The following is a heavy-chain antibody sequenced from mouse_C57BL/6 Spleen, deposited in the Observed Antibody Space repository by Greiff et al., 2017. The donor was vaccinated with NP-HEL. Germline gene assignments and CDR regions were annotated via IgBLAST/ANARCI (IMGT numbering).Heavy chain of an antibody. D-gene: IGHD1-1*01. Sequence: VQLKESGPELVKPGASVKISCKASGYSFTDYNMNWVKQSNGKSLEWIGVINPNYGTTSYNQKFKGKATLTVDQSSSTAYMQLNSLTSEDSAVYYCAREGSYYGSSYSGTWFAYWGQGTLVTVSA. CDR1: GYSFTDYN. CDR2: INPNYGTT. J-gene: IGHJ3*01. V-gene: IGHV1-39*01. CDR3: AREGSYYGSSYSGTWFAY.